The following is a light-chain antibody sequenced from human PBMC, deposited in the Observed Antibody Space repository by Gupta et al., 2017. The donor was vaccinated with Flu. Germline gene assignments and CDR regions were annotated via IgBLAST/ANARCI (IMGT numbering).Light chain of an antibody. CDR2: WAS. Sequence: DLVMTQSPDSLAVSLGERATINCKSSQSVLYSSNNKNYLAWYQQKPGQPPKLLIYWASTRESGVPDRFSGSGSGTDFTLTISSLQAEDVAVYYCQQYYSTPPMFGQGTKVEIK. CDR3: QQYYSTPPM. CDR1: QSVLYSSNNKNY. V-gene: IGKV4-1*01. J-gene: IGKJ1*01.